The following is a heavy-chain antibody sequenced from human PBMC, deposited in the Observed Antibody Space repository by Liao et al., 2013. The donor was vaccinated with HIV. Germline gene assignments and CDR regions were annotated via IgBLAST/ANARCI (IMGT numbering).Heavy chain of an antibody. CDR1: GGSINRSSFY. V-gene: IGHV4-39*07. D-gene: IGHD3-22*01. CDR2: LHYSGIA. CDR3: ARERGGSYEYDSSGYPHWYFDL. Sequence: QLQLQESGPGLVKPSETLSLTCTVSGGSINRSSFYWGWIRQPPGMGLEWIGNLHYSGIADYNSSLRSRVTISVDTSKNQFSLKLSSVTAADTAVYYCARERGGSYEYDSSGYPHWYFDLWGPGTLVTVSS. J-gene: IGHJ2*01.